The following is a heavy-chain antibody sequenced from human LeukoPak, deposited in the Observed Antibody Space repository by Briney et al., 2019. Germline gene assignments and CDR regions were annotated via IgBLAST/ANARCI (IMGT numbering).Heavy chain of an antibody. Sequence: ASETLSLTCTVSGGSISSYYWSWIRQPPGKGLEWIGYIYYSGSTNYNPSLKSRVTISVDTSKNQFSLKLSSVTAADTAVYYCARDGRYCSSTSCPYWYFDLWGRGTLVTVSS. D-gene: IGHD2-2*01. J-gene: IGHJ2*01. CDR1: GGSISSYY. V-gene: IGHV4-59*01. CDR2: IYYSGST. CDR3: ARDGRYCSSTSCPYWYFDL.